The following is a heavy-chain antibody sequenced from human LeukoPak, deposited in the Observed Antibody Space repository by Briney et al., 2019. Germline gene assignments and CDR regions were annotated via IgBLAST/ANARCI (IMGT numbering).Heavy chain of an antibody. V-gene: IGHV3-30*02. CDR1: GFSFSTYG. Sequence: GGSLRLSCAASGFSFSTYGMHWVRQAPGKGLEWVAFIRYNAINRYYADSVKGRFTISRDDSKNTLDLQMNSLRAEDTAVYYXXKXNDAPSTXWDYYYMDVWGKGTTVTVSS. CDR3: XKXNDAPSTXWDYYYMDV. D-gene: IGHD1-1*01. J-gene: IGHJ6*03. CDR2: IRYNAINR.